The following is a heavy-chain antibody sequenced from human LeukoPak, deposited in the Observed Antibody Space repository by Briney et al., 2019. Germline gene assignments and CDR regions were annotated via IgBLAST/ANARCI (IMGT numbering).Heavy chain of an antibody. J-gene: IGHJ4*02. V-gene: IGHV1-69*05. CDR1: GGTFSSYA. CDR2: IIPIFGTA. Sequence: SVKVSCKASGGTFSSYAISWARQAPGQGLEWMGGIIPIFGTANYAQKFQGRVTITRDTSASTAYMELSSLRSEDTAVYYCAGDHVKPRSFDYWGQGTLVTVSS. CDR3: AGDHVKPRSFDY. D-gene: IGHD3-3*01.